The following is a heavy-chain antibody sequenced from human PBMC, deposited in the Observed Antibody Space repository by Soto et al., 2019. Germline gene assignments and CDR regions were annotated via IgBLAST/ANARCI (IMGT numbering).Heavy chain of an antibody. V-gene: IGHV3-23*01. CDR2: VLQSGDGT. Sequence: EVQLLESGGGLVQPGGSLRLSCAASGFTFNNYAMTWVRQAPGKGPEWVSTVLQSGDGTFYADSVRGRFIISRDNSKDTLYLQMNSLRAEDTAVYQCVRDYYYISGSHYDIPLDSWGQGTLVTVSS. D-gene: IGHD3-10*01. CDR3: VRDYYYISGSHYDIPLDS. CDR1: GFTFNNYA. J-gene: IGHJ4*02.